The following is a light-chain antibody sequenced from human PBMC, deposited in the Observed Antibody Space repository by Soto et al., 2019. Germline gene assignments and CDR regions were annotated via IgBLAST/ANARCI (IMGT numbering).Light chain of an antibody. Sequence: QSALTQPRSVSGSPGQSVTISCTGTTSNVDDYNYVSWYQQFPGEAPKLLIYDVTKRPSGVPDRFSGFKSGNTASLTISGLQAGDEADYYCCSYVGSYTFKIGGGTKLTVL. CDR1: TSNVDDYNY. J-gene: IGLJ2*01. V-gene: IGLV2-11*01. CDR3: CSYVGSYTFK. CDR2: DVT.